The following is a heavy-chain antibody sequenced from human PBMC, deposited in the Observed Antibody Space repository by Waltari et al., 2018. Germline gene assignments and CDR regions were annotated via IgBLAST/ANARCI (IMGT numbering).Heavy chain of an antibody. D-gene: IGHD3-22*01. CDR3: ARDYCDRTNCHGMDV. Sequence: QVQLVESGGGVVQPGRSLRLSCTASEFTFSSFAMHWVRQAPGKGLELGAVISYNERNIYYVDSVKGRFTISRDNSKKMLYLQMNSLIIEDTAVYYCARDYCDRTNCHGMDVWGQGTTVTVSS. CDR1: EFTFSSFA. V-gene: IGHV3-30*04. CDR2: ISYNERNI. J-gene: IGHJ6*02.